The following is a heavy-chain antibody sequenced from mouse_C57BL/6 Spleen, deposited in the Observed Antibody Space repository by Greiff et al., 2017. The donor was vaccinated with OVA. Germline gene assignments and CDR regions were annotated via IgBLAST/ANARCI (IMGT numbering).Heavy chain of an antibody. Sequence: EVKVEESGGGLVQPGGSMKLSCVASGFTFSNYWMNWVRQSPEKGLEWVAQIRLKSDNYATHYAESVKGRFTISRDDSKSSVYLQMNNLRAEDTGIYYCTGSSGYSFYAMDYWGQGTSVTVSS. J-gene: IGHJ4*01. CDR3: TGSSGYSFYAMDY. V-gene: IGHV6-3*01. CDR2: IRLKSDNYAT. D-gene: IGHD3-2*02. CDR1: GFTFSNYW.